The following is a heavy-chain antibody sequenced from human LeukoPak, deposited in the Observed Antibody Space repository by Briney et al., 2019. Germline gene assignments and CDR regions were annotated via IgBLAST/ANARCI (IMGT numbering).Heavy chain of an antibody. Sequence: ASVKVSCKASGYTFTGYYMHWVRQAPGQGLEWMGWINPNSGGTNYAQKFQGKVTMTRDTSISTAYMELSRLRSDDTAVYYCARSAVAGILSIDYWGQGTLVTVSS. J-gene: IGHJ4*02. CDR2: INPNSGGT. CDR1: GYTFTGYY. CDR3: ARSAVAGILSIDY. D-gene: IGHD6-19*01. V-gene: IGHV1-2*02.